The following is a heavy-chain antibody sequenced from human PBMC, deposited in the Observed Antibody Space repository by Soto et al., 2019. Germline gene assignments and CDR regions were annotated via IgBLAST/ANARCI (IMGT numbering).Heavy chain of an antibody. Sequence: VGSRSLSCASSGFPFSSYTVSWVRPAPGKGLEWVSAISGSGGSTYYADSVKGRFTISRDNSKNTLYLQMNSLRAEDTAVYYCAKKLEWLGYYYYGMDVWGQGTTVTVSS. J-gene: IGHJ6*02. D-gene: IGHD6-19*01. CDR2: ISGSGGST. CDR1: GFPFSSYT. CDR3: AKKLEWLGYYYYGMDV. V-gene: IGHV3-23*01.